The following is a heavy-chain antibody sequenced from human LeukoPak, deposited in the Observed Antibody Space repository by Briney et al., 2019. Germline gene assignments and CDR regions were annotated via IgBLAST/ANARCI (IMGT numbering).Heavy chain of an antibody. CDR2: ISSSSSYI. CDR1: GFTFSSYS. J-gene: IGHJ4*02. D-gene: IGHD6-13*01. Sequence: GESLKISCAASGFTFSSYSMNWVRQAPGKGLEWVSSISSSSSYIYYADSVKGRFTISRDNAKNSLYLQMNSLRAEDTAVYYCAREGGSSSWYFDYWGQGTLVTVSS. V-gene: IGHV3-21*01. CDR3: AREGGSSSWYFDY.